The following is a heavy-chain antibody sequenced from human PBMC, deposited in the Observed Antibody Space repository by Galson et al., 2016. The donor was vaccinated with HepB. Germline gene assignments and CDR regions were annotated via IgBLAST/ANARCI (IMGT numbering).Heavy chain of an antibody. J-gene: IGHJ6*02. V-gene: IGHV1-2*04. CDR3: ARVLAYEPLTGNPSDYYGMDV. CDR2: ISPESGGT. Sequence: SVKVSCKASGYTFSGFFIHWVRQAPGQGLEWMGWISPESGGTYYARKFQDSVTMTRDTSISTAYMEVSRLRPDDTAVYFCARVLAYEPLTGNPSDYYGMDVWGHGTTGTVSS. D-gene: IGHD3-9*01. CDR1: GYTFSGFF.